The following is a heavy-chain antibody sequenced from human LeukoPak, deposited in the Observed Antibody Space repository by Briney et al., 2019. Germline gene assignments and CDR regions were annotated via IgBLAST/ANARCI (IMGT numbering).Heavy chain of an antibody. D-gene: IGHD6-13*01. CDR2: LYSTGTT. CDR3: ATMYSSSWHGMDV. Sequence: SETLSLTCTVSGGSLSRHYWSWIPHPPGKGLELMGHLYSTGTTYYSSALNSRVTITLDTSRNQFSLKLTSVTAADTAVYYCATMYSSSWHGMDVWGQGTTVTVSS. V-gene: IGHV4-59*11. CDR1: GGSLSRHY. J-gene: IGHJ6*02.